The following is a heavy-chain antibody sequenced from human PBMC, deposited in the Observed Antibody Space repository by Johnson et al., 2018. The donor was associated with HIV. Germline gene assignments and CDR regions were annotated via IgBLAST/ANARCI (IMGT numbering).Heavy chain of an antibody. D-gene: IGHD3-10*01. Sequence: QVQLVESGGGVVQPGRSLRLSCAASGFTFSSYAMHWVRQAPDKGLEWVAVIRYDGSNKYYEDSVKGRFTISRDNSKNSLYLQMNSLRAEDSALYYCAKEGRDAFDIWGQGTTVTVSS. J-gene: IGHJ3*02. V-gene: IGHV3-33*03. CDR1: GFTFSSYA. CDR3: AKEGRDAFDI. CDR2: IRYDGSNK.